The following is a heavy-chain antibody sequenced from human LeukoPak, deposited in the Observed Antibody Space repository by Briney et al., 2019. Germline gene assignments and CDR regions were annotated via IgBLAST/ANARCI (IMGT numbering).Heavy chain of an antibody. J-gene: IGHJ4*02. D-gene: IGHD3-16*01. CDR2: INHSGST. Sequence: SETLSLTCAVYGGSFSGYYWSWIRQPPGKGLEWIGEINHSGSTNYNPSLKSRVTISVDTSKNQFSLKLSSVTAADTAVYYCASAYFWVDYWGQGTLVTVSS. CDR3: ASAYFWVDY. CDR1: GGSFSGYY. V-gene: IGHV4-34*01.